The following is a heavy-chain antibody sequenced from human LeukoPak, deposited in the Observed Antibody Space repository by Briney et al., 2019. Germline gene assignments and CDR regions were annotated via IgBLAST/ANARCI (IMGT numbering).Heavy chain of an antibody. J-gene: IGHJ4*02. Sequence: GGSLRLSCAASGFTFSNYWISWVRQAPGKGPEWGANIKHDGTDKYYVDSVKGRFTISRDNAKNSLYLQMNSLRAEDTAVYYCVTDYDRTNGYWGQGTLVTVSS. CDR2: IKHDGTDK. CDR3: VTDYDRTNGY. D-gene: IGHD4-17*01. CDR1: GFTFSNYW. V-gene: IGHV3-7*01.